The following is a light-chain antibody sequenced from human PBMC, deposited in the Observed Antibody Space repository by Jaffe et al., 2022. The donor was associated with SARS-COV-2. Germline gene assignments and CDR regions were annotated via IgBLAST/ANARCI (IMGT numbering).Light chain of an antibody. CDR2: GAS. CDR1: QSVSSSY. CDR3: QQYGGSPLIT. J-gene: IGKJ3*01. Sequence: EIVLTQSPGTLSLSPGERASLSCRASQSVSSSYLAWYQQKPGQAPRLLIYGASSRATGIPERFSGSGSGTDFTLTISRLEPEDFAVYYCQQYGGSPLITFGPGTKVDIK. V-gene: IGKV3-20*01.